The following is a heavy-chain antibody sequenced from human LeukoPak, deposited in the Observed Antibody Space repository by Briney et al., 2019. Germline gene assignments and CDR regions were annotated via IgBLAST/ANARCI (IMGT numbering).Heavy chain of an antibody. CDR2: ISISGTTM. V-gene: IGHV3-48*03. D-gene: IGHD3-22*01. Sequence: GGSLRLSCAASGFTFSGYEMNWVRQAPGKGLEWVSYISISGTTMFYADSVKGRFTISRDNSRTSLYLQMSSLRAEDTAVYYCARGGSSGYHYNAFDIWGLGTMVTVSS. CDR1: GFTFSGYE. CDR3: ARGGSSGYHYNAFDI. J-gene: IGHJ3*02.